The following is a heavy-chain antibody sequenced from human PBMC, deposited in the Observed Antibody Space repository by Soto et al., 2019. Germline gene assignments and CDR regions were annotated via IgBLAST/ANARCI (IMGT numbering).Heavy chain of an antibody. CDR3: ARGYHYYYYGLDV. CDR1: GFTVSSNY. J-gene: IGHJ6*02. CDR2: IYSGGST. D-gene: IGHD5-18*01. Sequence: PGGSLRLSCAASGFTVSSNYMSWVRQAPGKGLEWVSVIYSGGSTYYADSVKGRYTISRDNSKNTLYLQMNSLRAEDTAVYYCARGYHYYYYGLDVWGQGTTVTV. V-gene: IGHV3-53*01.